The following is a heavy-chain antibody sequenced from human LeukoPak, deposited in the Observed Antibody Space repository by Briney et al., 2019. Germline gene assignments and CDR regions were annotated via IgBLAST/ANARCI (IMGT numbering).Heavy chain of an antibody. J-gene: IGHJ6*02. D-gene: IGHD2-2*01. CDR3: ARAIGYCSSTSCPRGYYYYYYGMDV. CDR1: GFTFSSYA. V-gene: IGHV3-64*01. Sequence: GGSLRLSCAASGFTFSSYAMHWVRQAPGKGLEYVSAISSNGGSTYYANSVKGRFTISRDNSKNTLYLQMGSLRAEDMAVYYCARAIGYCSSTSCPRGYYYYYYGMDVWGQGTTVTVSS. CDR2: ISSNGGST.